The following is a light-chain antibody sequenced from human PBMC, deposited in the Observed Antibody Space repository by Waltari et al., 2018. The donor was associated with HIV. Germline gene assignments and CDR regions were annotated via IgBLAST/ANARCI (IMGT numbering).Light chain of an antibody. CDR1: HSDFGSYDF. CDR2: DVR. CDR3: SSWTSSTTLV. V-gene: IGLV2-14*01. J-gene: IGLJ1*01. Sequence: QSALTHPASVSGSPGQSITIPCTGTHSDFGSYDFVSWYQQYPGKAPRLIISDVRNRPSGISSRFSGSKYGYTASLTISGLRAEDEADYFCSSWTSSTTLVFGTGTKVTVL.